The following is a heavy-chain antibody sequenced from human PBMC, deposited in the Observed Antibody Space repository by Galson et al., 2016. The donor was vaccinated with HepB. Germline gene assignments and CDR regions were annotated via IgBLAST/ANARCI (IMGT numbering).Heavy chain of an antibody. Sequence: SVKVSCKASGYTFDTYYMDWVRQAPGQGLEWMGRINPNGGSVIYAQKFQGRVTMTRDTSTSTVYMALSSLRSEDTAVYYCAKTLYGGNSDWGQGTLVTASS. D-gene: IGHD4-23*01. CDR1: GYTFDTYY. J-gene: IGHJ4*02. V-gene: IGHV1-46*02. CDR3: AKTLYGGNSD. CDR2: INPNGGSV.